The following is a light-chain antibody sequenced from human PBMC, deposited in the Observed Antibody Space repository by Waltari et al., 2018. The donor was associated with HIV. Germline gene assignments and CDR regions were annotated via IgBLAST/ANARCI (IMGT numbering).Light chain of an antibody. Sequence: QSALTQPPSASGSLGQSVTISCTGSSSDIGAYDSVSWFQQHPNNAPKLLLYEVSKRPSGVPDRFSGSRSGGTAVLSVSGLQPDDTAAYFCSSYGDNIRVLFGGGTNLTVL. CDR3: SSYGDNIRVL. CDR1: SSDIGAYDS. CDR2: EVS. J-gene: IGLJ2*01. V-gene: IGLV2-8*01.